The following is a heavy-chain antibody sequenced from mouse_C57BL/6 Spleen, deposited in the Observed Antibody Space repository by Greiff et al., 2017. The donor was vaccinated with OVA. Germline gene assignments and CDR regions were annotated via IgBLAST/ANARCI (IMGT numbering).Heavy chain of an antibody. D-gene: IGHD1-1*01. V-gene: IGHV1-26*01. Sequence: EVKLQQSGPELVKPGASVKISCKASGYTFTDYYMNWVKQSHGKSLEWIGDINPNNGGTSYNQKFKGKATLTVDKSSSTAYMELRSLTSEDSAVYYCARYPYYYGSSYNYAMDYWGQGTSVTVSS. CDR1: GYTFTDYY. CDR2: INPNNGGT. J-gene: IGHJ4*01. CDR3: ARYPYYYGSSYNYAMDY.